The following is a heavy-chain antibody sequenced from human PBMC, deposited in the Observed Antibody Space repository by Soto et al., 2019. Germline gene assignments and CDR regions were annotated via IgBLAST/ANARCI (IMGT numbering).Heavy chain of an antibody. V-gene: IGHV1-46*01. Sequence: QVQLVQSGAEVKKPGASVQVSCKASGYTFMNYYVHWVRQAPGQGLEWMGLFNPSRGVATYAQKFQGRVAMTGDTSTTTVSMELSSLRSEDTAVYYCARDEDIVEVVVARYGMDVWGQGTTVTVSS. CDR1: GYTFMNYY. CDR3: ARDEDIVEVVVARYGMDV. D-gene: IGHD5-12*01. J-gene: IGHJ6*02. CDR2: FNPSRGVA.